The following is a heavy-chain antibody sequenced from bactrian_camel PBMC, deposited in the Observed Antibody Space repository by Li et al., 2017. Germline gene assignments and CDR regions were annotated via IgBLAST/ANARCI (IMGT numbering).Heavy chain of an antibody. D-gene: IGHD2*01. V-gene: IGHV3S1*01. CDR1: GLTHCTRT. J-gene: IGHJ7*01. Sequence: HVQLVESGGDLVQPGGSLRLSCATSGLTHCTRTMNWYRQAPGKEREFVSLIKSDGTTSYADSVKGRFTISRDNAKNTATLHMNSLKSDDAGMYYCAASGGRLWDRYGCYFDPVGMDYWGKGTQVTVS. CDR2: IKSDGTT.